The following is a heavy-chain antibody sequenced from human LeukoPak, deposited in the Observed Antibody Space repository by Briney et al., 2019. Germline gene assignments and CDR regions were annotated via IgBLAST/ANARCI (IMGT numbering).Heavy chain of an antibody. V-gene: IGHV4-59*01. CDR3: ARHRFGHLFDY. D-gene: IGHD3-16*01. CDR2: VYHTGHT. J-gene: IGHJ4*02. CDR1: GGSFSGYY. Sequence: SETLSLTCAVYGGSFSGYYWSWIRQPPGKGLEWIGYVYHTGHTHYSPSLKSRVTVSLDTSRNQVSLILSSVTAADTAVYYCARHRFGHLFDYWGQGTLVFVSS.